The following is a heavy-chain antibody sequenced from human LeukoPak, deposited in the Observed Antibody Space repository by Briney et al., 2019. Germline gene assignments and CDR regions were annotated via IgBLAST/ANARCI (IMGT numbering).Heavy chain of an antibody. J-gene: IGHJ6*02. CDR2: ISGSGGST. Sequence: GGSLRLSCAASGFTFSSYAMSWVRQAPGKGLEWVSAISGSGGSTNYADSVKGRFTISRDNSKNTLYLQMNSLRAEDTAVYYCAKVPGVRGYYYYGMDVWGQGTTVTVSS. CDR1: GFTFSSYA. D-gene: IGHD3-10*01. V-gene: IGHV3-23*01. CDR3: AKVPGVRGYYYYGMDV.